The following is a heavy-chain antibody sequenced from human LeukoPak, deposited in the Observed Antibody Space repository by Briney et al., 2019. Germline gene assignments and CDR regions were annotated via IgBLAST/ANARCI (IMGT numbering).Heavy chain of an antibody. CDR3: ARDAHYDFWSGYYSTWPLGY. D-gene: IGHD3-3*01. CDR2: ISSSISYI. V-gene: IGHV3-21*01. J-gene: IGHJ4*02. Sequence: GSLRLSCAASGFTFTTYNMNWVRQAPGKGLEWVSSISSSISYIYYADSVKGRFTISRDNAKNSLYLQMNSLRAEDTAVYYCARDAHYDFWSGYYSTWPLGYWGQGTLVTVSS. CDR1: GFTFTTYN.